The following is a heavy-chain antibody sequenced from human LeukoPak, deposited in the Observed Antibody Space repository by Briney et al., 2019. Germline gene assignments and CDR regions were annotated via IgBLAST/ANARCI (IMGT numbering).Heavy chain of an antibody. CDR3: ARDGPSIAADFDC. J-gene: IGHJ4*02. V-gene: IGHV3-21*01. CDR2: IRSSSSYI. Sequence: GGALRLSCAASGFTFSSYSMNWVRQAPGKGLEWVSSIRSSSSYIYYADSLKGRFTISIDNAKNSLYLQMNSLRAEDSAVYYCARDGPSIAADFDCWGQGTLVTVSS. CDR1: GFTFSSYS. D-gene: IGHD6-6*01.